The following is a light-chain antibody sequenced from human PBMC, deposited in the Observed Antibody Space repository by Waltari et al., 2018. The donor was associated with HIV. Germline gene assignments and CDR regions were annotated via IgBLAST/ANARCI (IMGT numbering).Light chain of an antibody. Sequence: QSVLTQPPSASGTPGQRVTTACSGSSSNIGINNVYWYQQLPGTAPKLLLTAADLFSGSKSGTSASLAISGLRSEDEADYYCAAWDASLNGYVFGTGTKVTVL. V-gene: IGLV1-47*01. J-gene: IGLJ1*01. CDR1: SSNIGINN. CDR3: AAWDASLNGYV.